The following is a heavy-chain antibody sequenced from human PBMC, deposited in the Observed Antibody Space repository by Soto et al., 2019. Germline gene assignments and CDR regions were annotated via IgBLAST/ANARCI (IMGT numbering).Heavy chain of an antibody. CDR3: ARHLYNWNYVYYFDY. V-gene: IGHV4-39*01. CDR2: IYYSGNT. D-gene: IGHD1-7*01. J-gene: IGHJ4*02. Sequence: PSETLSLTCTVSGGSTSSDNYWSWIRQPPGKGLEWIGHIYYSGNTDYNPSLKSRVTISVDTSKNQFSLKLSSVTAADTAVYYCARHLYNWNYVYYFDYWGQGTLVTVSS. CDR1: GGSTSSDNY.